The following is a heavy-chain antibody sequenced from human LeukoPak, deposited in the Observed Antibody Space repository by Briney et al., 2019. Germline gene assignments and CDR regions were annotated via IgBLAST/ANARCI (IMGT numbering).Heavy chain of an antibody. J-gene: IGHJ5*02. CDR2: INHSGST. Sequence: SETLSLTCAVYGGSFSGYYWSWIRQPPGKGLEWIGEINHSGSTNYNPSLKSRVTISVDTSKNQFSLKLSSVTAADTAVYYCARRKDTDNWFDPWGQGTLVTVSS. D-gene: IGHD5-18*01. CDR1: GGSFSGYY. V-gene: IGHV4-34*01. CDR3: ARRKDTDNWFDP.